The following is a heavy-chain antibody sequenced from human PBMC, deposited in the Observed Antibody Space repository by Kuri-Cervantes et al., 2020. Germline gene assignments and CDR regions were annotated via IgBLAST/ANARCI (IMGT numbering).Heavy chain of an antibody. D-gene: IGHD3-10*01. CDR3: ARLKGVLGLTWFDS. J-gene: IGHJ5*01. CDR2: AYIGGST. V-gene: IGHV4-4*07. CDR1: GGSIGNYH. Sequence: SETLSLTCTVFGGSIGNYHWSWVRQPAGKALEWIGRAYIGGSTDYNPSLKSRVTISVDTSKNQFSLKLSSVTAADTAVYYCARLKGVLGLTWFDSWGQGTLVTVSS.